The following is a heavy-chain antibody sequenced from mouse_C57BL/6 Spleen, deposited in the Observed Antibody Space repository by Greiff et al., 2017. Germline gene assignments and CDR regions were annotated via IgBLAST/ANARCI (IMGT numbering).Heavy chain of an antibody. J-gene: IGHJ2*01. Sequence: VQLQQSGAELVKPGASVKISCKASGYAFSSYWMNWVKQRPGQGLEWIGQIYPGDGGTNYNAKFKGQATLTAAKSSSTAYMQLSSLTSADSAVYSCARSRDILTSFDYWGQGTTLTVSS. D-gene: IGHD1-3*01. V-gene: IGHV1-80*01. CDR1: GYAFSSYW. CDR2: IYPGDGGT. CDR3: ARSRDILTSFDY.